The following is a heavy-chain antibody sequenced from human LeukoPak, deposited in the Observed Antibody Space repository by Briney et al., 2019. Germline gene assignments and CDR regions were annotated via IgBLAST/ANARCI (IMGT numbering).Heavy chain of an antibody. J-gene: IGHJ4*02. CDR1: GFTFSSYA. Sequence: PGGSLRLSCAASGFTFSSYAMSWVRQAPGKGREWVSAISGSGGSTYYADSVKGQFTISRDNSKNTLYLQMNSLRAEDTAVYYCARETPRRGETRDGYRWGQGTVVTVSS. D-gene: IGHD5-24*01. CDR2: ISGSGGST. CDR3: ARETPRRGETRDGYR. V-gene: IGHV3-23*01.